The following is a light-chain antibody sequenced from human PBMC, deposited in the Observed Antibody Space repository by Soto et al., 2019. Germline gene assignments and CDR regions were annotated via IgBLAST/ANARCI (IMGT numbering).Light chain of an antibody. Sequence: EIVLTQSPATLSLSPVERATLSCRASQSVSTYLAWYQQKAGRPPRLLIYDASKRAPGIPARFSGSGSGTDFTLTISSLEPEDFAVYYCQQSSNWQGTFGRGTKVDIK. V-gene: IGKV3-11*01. CDR1: QSVSTY. CDR3: QQSSNWQGT. J-gene: IGKJ1*01. CDR2: DAS.